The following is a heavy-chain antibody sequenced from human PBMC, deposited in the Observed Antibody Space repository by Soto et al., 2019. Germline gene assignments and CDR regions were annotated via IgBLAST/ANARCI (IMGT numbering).Heavy chain of an antibody. CDR2: IYWNDDK. CDR1: GFSLSTSGVG. CDR3: AHSSSGWYYYYGMDV. J-gene: IGHJ6*02. D-gene: IGHD6-19*01. V-gene: IGHV2-5*01. Sequence: SGPTLVNPTQTLTLTCTFSGFSLSTSGVGVGWIRQPPGKALEWLALIYWNDDKRYSPSLKSRLTITKDTSKNQVVLTMTNIDPVDTATYYCAHSSSGWYYYYGMDVWGQGTTVTVSS.